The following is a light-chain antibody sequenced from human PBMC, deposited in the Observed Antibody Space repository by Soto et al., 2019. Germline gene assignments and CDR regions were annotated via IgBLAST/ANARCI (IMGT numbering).Light chain of an antibody. CDR1: SSDVGTYNY. CDR3: LSYTSANTRV. V-gene: IGLV2-14*01. CDR2: EVN. Sequence: QSALTQPASVSGSPGQSITIFCTGTSSDVGTYNYVSWYQQHPGKAPKLMIYEVNNRPSGVSNRFSGSKSGNTASLTISGLQPEDEADYYCLSYTSANTRVFGGGTKVTVL. J-gene: IGLJ3*02.